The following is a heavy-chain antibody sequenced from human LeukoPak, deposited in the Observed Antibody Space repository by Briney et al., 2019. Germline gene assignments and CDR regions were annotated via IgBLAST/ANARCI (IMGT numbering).Heavy chain of an antibody. Sequence: ASVKVSCKASGYTFTSYDINWVRQATGQGLEWMGWMNPNSGNTGYAQKFQGRVTITRNTSISTAYMELSSLRSEDTAVYYCARIILGAILPDFGGAFDIWGQGTMVTVSS. J-gene: IGHJ3*02. CDR2: MNPNSGNT. V-gene: IGHV1-8*03. D-gene: IGHD1-26*01. CDR1: GYTFTSYD. CDR3: ARIILGAILPDFGGAFDI.